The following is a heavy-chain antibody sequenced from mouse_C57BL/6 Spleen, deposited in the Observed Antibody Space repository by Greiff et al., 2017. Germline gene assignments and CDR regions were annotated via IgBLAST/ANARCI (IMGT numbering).Heavy chain of an antibody. J-gene: IGHJ3*01. Sequence: QVQLQQSGAELVRPGASVTLSCKASGYTFTDYEMHWVKQTPVHGLEWIGAIDPETGGTAYNQKFKGKAILTADKSSSTAYMELRSLTAEDSAVYYCTRWFAYWGQGTLVTVSA. CDR2: IDPETGGT. V-gene: IGHV1-15*01. CDR1: GYTFTDYE. CDR3: TRWFAY.